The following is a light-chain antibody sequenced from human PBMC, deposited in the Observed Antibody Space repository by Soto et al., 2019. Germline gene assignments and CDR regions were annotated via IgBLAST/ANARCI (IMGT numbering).Light chain of an antibody. CDR3: QQYGSSIFT. CDR2: GAS. V-gene: IGKV3-20*01. J-gene: IGKJ3*01. CDR1: QSVSSSY. Sequence: EIVLTQSPGTLSLSPGERATLSCRASQSVSSSYLAWYQQKPGQAPRLLIYGASSRATGIPDRFSGSGSGTDFTLTISRQEHEDFAVYYCQQYGSSIFTFGPGTKVDI.